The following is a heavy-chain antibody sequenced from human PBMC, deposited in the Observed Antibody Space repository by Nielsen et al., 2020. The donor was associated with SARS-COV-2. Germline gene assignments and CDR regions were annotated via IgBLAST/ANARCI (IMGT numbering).Heavy chain of an antibody. J-gene: IGHJ3*01. CDR3: ARQEPRITRNAFDV. Sequence: GESLKISCKGSGYSFTSYWIGWVRQMPGKGLEWIGIICPGDSDIRYTQSFQGQATISADKSNSTVYLQWSSLQASDTAMYYCARQEPRITRNAFDVWGQGTMITVSS. CDR1: GYSFTSYW. V-gene: IGHV5-51*01. D-gene: IGHD5-24*01. CDR2: ICPGDSDI.